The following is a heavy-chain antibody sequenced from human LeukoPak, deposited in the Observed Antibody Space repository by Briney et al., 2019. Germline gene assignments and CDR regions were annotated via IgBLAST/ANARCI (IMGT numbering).Heavy chain of an antibody. CDR2: IKQDGSEK. CDR3: ARDTGRYYYDSSGYFDY. J-gene: IGHJ4*02. V-gene: IGHV3-7*01. Sequence: GGSLRLSCAASGFTFSSYWMSWVRQAPGKGLEWVANIKQDGSEKYYVDSGKGRFTISRDNAKNSLSMQMNSLRAEDTAVYYCARDTGRYYYDSSGYFDYWGQGTLVTVSS. CDR1: GFTFSSYW. D-gene: IGHD3-22*01.